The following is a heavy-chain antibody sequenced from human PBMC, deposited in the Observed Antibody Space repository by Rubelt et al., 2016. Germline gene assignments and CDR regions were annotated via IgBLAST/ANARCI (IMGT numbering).Heavy chain of an antibody. CDR3: AREGQYCSGGSCYYGYGDY. J-gene: IGHJ4*02. Sequence: EVQLVESGGGLVQPGGSLRLSCAASGFIFSSYWMSWVRQAPGKGLEWVANIKRDGSEKYYVDSVKGRFTISRDNAKNSLCLQMNSLRVEDTAVYYGAREGQYCSGGSCYYGYGDYWGQGTLVTVSS. CDR1: GFIFSSYW. V-gene: IGHV3-7*04. CDR2: IKRDGSEK. D-gene: IGHD2-15*01.